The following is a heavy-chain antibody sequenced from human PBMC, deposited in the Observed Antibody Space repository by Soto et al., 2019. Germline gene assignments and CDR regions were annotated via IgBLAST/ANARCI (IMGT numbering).Heavy chain of an antibody. Sequence: ASVKVSCKASGYTFTSYDINWVRQATGQGLEWMGWMNPNSGNTGYAQKFQGRVTMTRNTSISTAYMELSSLRSEDTAVYYCASLPTGYSSGWFDYWGQGILVTVSS. CDR2: MNPNSGNT. J-gene: IGHJ4*02. CDR1: GYTFTSYD. D-gene: IGHD6-19*01. V-gene: IGHV1-8*01. CDR3: ASLPTGYSSGWFDY.